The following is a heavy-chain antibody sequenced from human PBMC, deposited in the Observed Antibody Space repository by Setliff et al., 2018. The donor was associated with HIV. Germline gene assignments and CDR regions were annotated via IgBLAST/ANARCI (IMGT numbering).Heavy chain of an antibody. CDR2: ISSSGTT. D-gene: IGHD2-15*01. V-gene: IGHV4-4*09. J-gene: IGHJ4*02. Sequence: SETLSLTCVVSDDSFSNYDWTWIRHPPGKALEWIGYISSSGTTNYNPSLRSRVTFSIETSNTRFSLWLRSVTAADTATYFCARLGRAIDDGGSSLRLDFWGQGMLVTVSS. CDR3: ARLGRAIDDGGSSLRLDF. CDR1: DDSFSNYD.